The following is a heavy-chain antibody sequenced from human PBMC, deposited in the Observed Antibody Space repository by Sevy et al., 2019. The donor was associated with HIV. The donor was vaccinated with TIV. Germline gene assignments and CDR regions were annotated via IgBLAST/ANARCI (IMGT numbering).Heavy chain of an antibody. J-gene: IGHJ6*02. CDR3: VREGNSGSYYDPYYYYYGMDV. Sequence: ASVKVSCKASGYTFTSYGISWVRQAPGQGLEWMGWISAYNGNTNYGEKLQGRVTMTTDTSTSTAYMELRSLRSDDTAVYYCVREGNSGSYYDPYYYYYGMDVWGQGTTVTVSS. V-gene: IGHV1-18*04. CDR1: GYTFTSYG. CDR2: ISAYNGNT. D-gene: IGHD1-26*01.